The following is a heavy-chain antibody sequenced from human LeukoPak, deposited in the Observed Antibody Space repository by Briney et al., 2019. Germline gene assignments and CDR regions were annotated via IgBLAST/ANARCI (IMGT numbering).Heavy chain of an antibody. CDR3: ARQRRRKYGDQIYFFDY. CDR2: IKPDGSEK. V-gene: IGHV3-7*04. Sequence: GGSLRLSCAASGITFSKYCLIWVRQAPGKGLEWVGNIKPDGSEKYFVDSVKGRFTISRDSAKSSLFVQMDSLRVEDTAVYCCARQRRRKYGDQIYFFDYWGQGTLVTVSS. CDR1: GITFSKYC. J-gene: IGHJ4*02. D-gene: IGHD4-17*01.